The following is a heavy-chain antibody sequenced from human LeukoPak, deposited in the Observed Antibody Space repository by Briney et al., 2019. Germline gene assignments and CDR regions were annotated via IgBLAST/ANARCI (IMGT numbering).Heavy chain of an antibody. CDR2: IYYSGST. CDR1: GGSISSYY. J-gene: IGHJ3*02. D-gene: IGHD3-3*01. Sequence: SETLSLTCAVSGGSISSYYWSWIRQPPGKGLEWIGYIYYSGSTNYNPSLKSRVTISVDTSKNQFSLKLSSVTAADTAVYYCARALGYDFWSGYYTRNDAFDIWGQGTMVTVSS. V-gene: IGHV4-59*01. CDR3: ARALGYDFWSGYYTRNDAFDI.